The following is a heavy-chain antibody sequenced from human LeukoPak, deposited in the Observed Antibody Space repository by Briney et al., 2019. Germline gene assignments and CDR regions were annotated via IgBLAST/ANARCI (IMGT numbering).Heavy chain of an antibody. V-gene: IGHV3-74*01. CDR1: GFTFTDFW. J-gene: IGHJ3*02. D-gene: IGHD2-21*01. CDR3: ATGPYSAFEM. Sequence: GGSLRLSCAASGFTFTDFWMHWVRQAPGGGLVWVSRVKGDEISTLYADCVKGRFAISRDNAKNTLYLQMNSLRADDTALYYCATGPYSAFEMWGQGTMVTVSS. CDR2: VKGDEIST.